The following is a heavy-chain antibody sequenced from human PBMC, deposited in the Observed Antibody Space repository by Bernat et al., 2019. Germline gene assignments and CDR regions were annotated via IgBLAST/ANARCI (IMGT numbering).Heavy chain of an antibody. CDR1: GFTFSNYA. CDR2: ISASGSST. Sequence: EVQLLESVGGLVQPGGSLRLSCAASGFTFSNYAMRWVRQAPGKGLQWVSAISASGSSTNYADSVKGRFTISRDNSKNTLFLQMNSLRAEDTAVYYCAKTYYYDSGSYDYWGQGTLVTVSS. D-gene: IGHD3-10*01. CDR3: AKTYYYDSGSYDY. J-gene: IGHJ4*02. V-gene: IGHV3-23*01.